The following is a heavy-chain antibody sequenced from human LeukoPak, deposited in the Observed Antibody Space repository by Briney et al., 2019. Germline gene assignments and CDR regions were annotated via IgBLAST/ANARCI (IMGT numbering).Heavy chain of an antibody. CDR2: MNPNSGNT. CDR1: GYTFTSYD. D-gene: IGHD2-2*02. Sequence: ASVKVSCKASGYTFTSYDINWVRQATGQGLEWMGWMNPNSGNTGYAPKFQGRVTITRNTSISTAYMELSSLRSEDTAVYYCARVRGYCSSTSCYTGPYYYYYYMDVWGKGTTVTVSS. J-gene: IGHJ6*03. V-gene: IGHV1-8*03. CDR3: ARVRGYCSSTSCYTGPYYYYYYMDV.